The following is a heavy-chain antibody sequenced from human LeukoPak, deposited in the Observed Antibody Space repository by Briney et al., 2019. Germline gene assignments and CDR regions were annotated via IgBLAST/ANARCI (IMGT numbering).Heavy chain of an antibody. CDR1: GYSFTSYW. V-gene: IGHV5-51*01. D-gene: IGHD6-13*01. J-gene: IGHJ4*02. Sequence: GESLKTSCKGSGYSFTSYWIGWVRQMPGKGLEWMGIIYPGDSDTRYSPSFRGQVTISADKSISTAYLQWSSLEASDTGMYFCARLHVKQLLAGHFDYWGQGTLVTVSS. CDR2: IYPGDSDT. CDR3: ARLHVKQLLAGHFDY.